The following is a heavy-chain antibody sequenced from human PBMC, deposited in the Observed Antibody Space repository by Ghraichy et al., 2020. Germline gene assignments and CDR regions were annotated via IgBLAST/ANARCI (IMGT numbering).Heavy chain of an antibody. CDR1: GDSISSSNYY. J-gene: IGHJ5*02. CDR3: ARHAELLRFGHFLPNSGGFHP. CDR2: IYYSENT. V-gene: IGHV4-39*01. Sequence: SETLSLTCTVSGDSISSSNYYWGWIRQPPGKGLEWIGSIYYSENTYYNPSLKSRVTISVDTSNNQFALKLTSVTAADTGVYYCARHAELLRFGHFLPNSGGFHPWGQGALVTVST. D-gene: IGHD3-10*01.